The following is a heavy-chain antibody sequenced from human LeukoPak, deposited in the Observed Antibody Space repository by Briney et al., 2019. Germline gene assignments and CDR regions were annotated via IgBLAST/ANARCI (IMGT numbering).Heavy chain of an antibody. J-gene: IGHJ4*02. CDR1: GFTFSSYA. V-gene: IGHV4-34*01. CDR3: ARSEAAAGNFDY. Sequence: GSLRLSCAASGFTFSSYAMSWIRQPPGKGLEWIGEINHSGSTNYNPSLKSRVTISVDTSKNQFSLKLSSVTAADTAVYYCARSEAAAGNFDYWGQGTLVTVSS. D-gene: IGHD6-13*01. CDR2: INHSGST.